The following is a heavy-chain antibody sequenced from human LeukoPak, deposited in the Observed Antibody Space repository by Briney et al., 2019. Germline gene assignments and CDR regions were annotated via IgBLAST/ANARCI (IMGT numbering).Heavy chain of an antibody. CDR1: GFTFSSYW. V-gene: IGHV3-7*01. D-gene: IGHD6-6*01. CDR2: IKQDGSEK. J-gene: IGHJ6*02. Sequence: GGSLRLSCAASGFTFSSYWMSWVRQAPGKGLEWVANIKQDGSEKYYVDSVKGRFTISRDNAKNSLYLQMNRLRAEDTAVYYCARAFSSNFHYGMDVWGQGTTVTVSS. CDR3: ARAFSSNFHYGMDV.